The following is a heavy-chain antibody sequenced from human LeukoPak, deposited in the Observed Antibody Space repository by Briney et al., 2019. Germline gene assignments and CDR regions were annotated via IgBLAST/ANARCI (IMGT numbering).Heavy chain of an antibody. CDR1: GFIFSRDS. J-gene: IGHJ4*02. CDR2: ISHDSGVR. D-gene: IGHD2-15*01. V-gene: IGHV3-48*01. CDR3: GVVPANIDDY. Sequence: GGSLRLSCEASGFIFSRDSMNWVRQAPGKGLEWISYISHDSGVRYYADSVRGRFTISRDNAKNSLHLQMHSLYCVRDNPRCCGVVPANIDDYWGQGILVTVSS.